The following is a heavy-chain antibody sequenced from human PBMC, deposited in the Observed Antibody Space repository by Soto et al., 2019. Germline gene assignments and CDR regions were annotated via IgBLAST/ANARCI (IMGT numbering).Heavy chain of an antibody. CDR1: TSFA. CDR3: AADQRIKLALQGRGYFYYGMDV. V-gene: IGHV1-58*01. Sequence: TSFAVRCRRQISEKRLEWIGWIVVGSGNTNYAQKFQERVTITRDMSTSTAYMELSSLRSEDTAVYYCAADQRIKLALQGRGYFYYGMDVWRQGTTVTVSS. CDR2: IVVGSGNT. D-gene: IGHD1-7*01. J-gene: IGHJ6*01.